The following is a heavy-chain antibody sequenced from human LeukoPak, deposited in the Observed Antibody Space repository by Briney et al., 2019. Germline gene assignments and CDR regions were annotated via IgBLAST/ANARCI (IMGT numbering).Heavy chain of an antibody. Sequence: GGSLRLSCAASGFTSSSYGMHWVRQAPGKGLEWVAFIRYDGSNKYYADSVKGRFTISRDNSKNTLYLQMNSLRAEDTAVYYCANIPFDAFDIWGQGTMVTVSS. CDR1: GFTSSSYG. CDR2: IRYDGSNK. V-gene: IGHV3-30*02. J-gene: IGHJ3*02. CDR3: ANIPFDAFDI.